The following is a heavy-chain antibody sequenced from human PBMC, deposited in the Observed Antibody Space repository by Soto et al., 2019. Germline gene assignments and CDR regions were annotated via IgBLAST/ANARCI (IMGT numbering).Heavy chain of an antibody. CDR2: ISGSGGST. D-gene: IGHD2-21*01. Sequence: PGGSLRLSCAASGFTFSSYAMSWVRQAPGKGLEWVSAISGSGGSTYYADSVKGRFTISRDNSKNTLYLQMNSLRPEDTALYYCAKATSATCTGSICYSFDYWGQGTLVTVSS. CDR1: GFTFSSYA. V-gene: IGHV3-23*01. CDR3: AKATSATCTGSICYSFDY. J-gene: IGHJ4*02.